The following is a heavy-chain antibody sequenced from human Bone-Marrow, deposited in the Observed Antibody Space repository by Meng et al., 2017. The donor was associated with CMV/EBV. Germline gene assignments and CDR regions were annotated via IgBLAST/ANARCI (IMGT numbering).Heavy chain of an antibody. Sequence: SETLSLTCAVYGGSFSDYYWSWIRQSPGKGLEWIGQIDHGGSSKYNPSLKSRVTISVDTSKNQFSLRLNSVTAADTAVYYCARSRYTSPPWFARWGQGPLVPVSS. CDR3: ARSRYTSPPWFAR. J-gene: IGHJ5*02. V-gene: IGHV4-34*01. CDR1: GGSFSDYY. D-gene: IGHD3-16*02. CDR2: IDHGGSS.